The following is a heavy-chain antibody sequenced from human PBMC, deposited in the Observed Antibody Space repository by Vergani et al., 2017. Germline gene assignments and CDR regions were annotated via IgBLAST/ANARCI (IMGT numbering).Heavy chain of an antibody. V-gene: IGHV3-7*01. CDR1: GFTFSSYW. CDR3: ARALDSWYGNYYYYMDV. D-gene: IGHD6-13*01. J-gene: IGHJ6*03. CDR2: LKQDGSEK. Sequence: EVQLVESGGGLVQPGGSLRLSCAASGFTFSSYWMSWARQAPGKGLEWVANLKQDGSEKYYVDSVKGRFTISRDNAKNSLYLQMNSLRAEDTAVYYCARALDSWYGNYYYYMDVWGKGTTVTVSS.